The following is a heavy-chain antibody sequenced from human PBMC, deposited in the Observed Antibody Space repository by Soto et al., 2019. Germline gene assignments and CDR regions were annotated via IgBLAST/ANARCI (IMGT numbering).Heavy chain of an antibody. Sequence: QVQLVQSGAEVKKPGASVTVSCKASGYTFTNYGISWVRQAPGQGLEWMGWINDYNGNTNYAQKLQGRVTMTTDTSTSTAYMELRSLRSDDTAVYYCGRDPVAGTYFDYWGQGTLVTVSS. CDR3: GRDPVAGTYFDY. V-gene: IGHV1-18*01. CDR2: INDYNGNT. CDR1: GYTFTNYG. J-gene: IGHJ4*02. D-gene: IGHD6-19*01.